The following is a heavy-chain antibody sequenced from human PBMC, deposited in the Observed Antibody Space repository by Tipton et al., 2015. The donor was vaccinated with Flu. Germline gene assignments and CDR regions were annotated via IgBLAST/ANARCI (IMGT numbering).Heavy chain of an antibody. CDR1: GFTFSNYE. CDR3: ATLTGDDY. J-gene: IGHJ4*02. V-gene: IGHV3-48*03. D-gene: IGHD7-27*01. Sequence: SLRLSCAASGFTFSNYEMNWVRQAPGKGLEWVSYISSGGSTISYADSVRGRFTISRDNAKNALFLQLNSLRAEDTAIYYCATLTGDDYWGQGILVTVSS. CDR2: ISSGGSTI.